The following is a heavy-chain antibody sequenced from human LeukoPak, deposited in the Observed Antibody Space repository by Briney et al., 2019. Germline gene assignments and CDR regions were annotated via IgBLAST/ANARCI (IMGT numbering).Heavy chain of an antibody. CDR3: AREYSSSWYERILDY. J-gene: IGHJ4*02. V-gene: IGHV1-2*02. Sequence: AAVKVSCKASGYTFTVYYMHWVREAPGQGREWMGWINTNSGGTNYAQKFQGSVTMPRDTSISTAYMELSRLRSDDTAVYYCAREYSSSWYERILDYWGQGTLVTVSS. CDR1: GYTFTVYY. CDR2: INTNSGGT. D-gene: IGHD6-13*01.